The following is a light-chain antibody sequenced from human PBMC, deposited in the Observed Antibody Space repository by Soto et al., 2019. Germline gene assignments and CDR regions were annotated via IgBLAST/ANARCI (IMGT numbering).Light chain of an antibody. CDR1: SSDVGSYNR. Sequence: QSALTQPPSVSGSPGQSVTISCTGTSSDVGSYNRVSWYQQPPGTAPKLMIYAVSNRPSGVPDRFSGSKSGNTASLTISGLQAEDEADYYCSSYTSSSPVVFGGGTKVTVL. CDR3: SSYTSSSPVV. CDR2: AVS. J-gene: IGLJ2*01. V-gene: IGLV2-18*02.